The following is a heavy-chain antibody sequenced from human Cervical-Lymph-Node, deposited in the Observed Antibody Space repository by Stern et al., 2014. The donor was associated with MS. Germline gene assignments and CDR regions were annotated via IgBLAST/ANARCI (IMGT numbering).Heavy chain of an antibody. V-gene: IGHV5-51*01. D-gene: IGHD4-23*01. CDR1: GYMFASHW. CDR3: ARVNGGNSDWFDP. J-gene: IGHJ5*02. CDR2: SDPGDSNT. Sequence: EVQLVESGAEVKKPGEALKISCKASGYMFASHWIGWVRQMPGKGLEWMGISDPGDSNTIYSPSSQGQVTISVDKSTSTAYLQWSSLKASDTAMYYCARVNGGNSDWFDPWGQGTLVTVSS.